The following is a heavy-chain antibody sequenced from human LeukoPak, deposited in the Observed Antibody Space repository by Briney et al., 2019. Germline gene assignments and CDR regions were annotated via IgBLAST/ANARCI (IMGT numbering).Heavy chain of an antibody. V-gene: IGHV1-18*01. CDR3: ATSTMVRGVEAFDY. Sequence: ASVKVFCKASGYTFTSYGISWVRQAPGQGLEWMGWISAYNGNTNYAQKLQGRVTMTTDTSTSTAYMELRSLRSDDTAVYYCATSTMVRGVEAFDYWGQGTLVTVSS. D-gene: IGHD3-10*01. J-gene: IGHJ4*02. CDR1: GYTFTSYG. CDR2: ISAYNGNT.